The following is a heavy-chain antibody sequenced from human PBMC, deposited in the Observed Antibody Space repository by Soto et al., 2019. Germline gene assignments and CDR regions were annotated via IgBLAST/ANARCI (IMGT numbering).Heavy chain of an antibody. CDR3: ARGGDYGDYVSAFDI. CDR1: GFTFSSYW. J-gene: IGHJ3*02. Sequence: VQLVESGGGLVQPGGSLRLSCAASGFTFSSYWMHWVRQAPGKGLVWVSRINSDGSSTSYADSVKGRFTISRDNAKNTLYLQMNSLRAEDTAVYYCARGGDYGDYVSAFDIWGQGTMVTVSS. V-gene: IGHV3-74*01. CDR2: INSDGSST. D-gene: IGHD4-17*01.